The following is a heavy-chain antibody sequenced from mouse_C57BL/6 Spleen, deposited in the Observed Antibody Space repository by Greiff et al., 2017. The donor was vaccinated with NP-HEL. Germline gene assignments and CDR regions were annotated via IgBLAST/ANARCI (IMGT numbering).Heavy chain of an antibody. CDR2: INPNNGGT. CDR3: ARRGSNYVSFAY. V-gene: IGHV1-18*01. CDR1: GYTFTDYN. J-gene: IGHJ3*01. D-gene: IGHD2-5*01. Sequence: VQLKESGPELVKPGASVKIPCKASGYTFTDYNMDWVKQSHGKSLEWIGDINPNNGGTIYNQKFKGKATLTVDKSSSTAYMELRSLTSEDTAVYYCARRGSNYVSFAYWGQGTLVTVSA.